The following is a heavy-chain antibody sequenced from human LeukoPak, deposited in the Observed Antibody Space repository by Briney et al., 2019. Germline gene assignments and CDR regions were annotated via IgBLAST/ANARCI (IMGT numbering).Heavy chain of an antibody. CDR1: GGSISSYY. CDR3: ARGLSHSKDI. J-gene: IGHJ3*02. V-gene: IGHV4-59*01. CDR2: IYYSGST. Sequence: SETLSLTCAVSGGSISSYYWIWIRRPPGKGLEWIGYIYYSGSTTYNPSLNSRVTISLDTSKNQFSLKLSSVTAADTAVYYCARGLSHSKDIWGQGTMVTVSS.